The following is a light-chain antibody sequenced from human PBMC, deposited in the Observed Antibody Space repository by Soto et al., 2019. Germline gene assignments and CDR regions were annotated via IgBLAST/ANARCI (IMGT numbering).Light chain of an antibody. CDR1: QSVSSSY. J-gene: IGKJ3*01. CDR3: HHYGSSPFT. V-gene: IGKV3-20*01. CDR2: GAS. Sequence: EIVLTQSPGTLSLSPGERATLSCRASQSVSSSYLAWYQQKPGQAPRLLIYGASSRPTGIPDRFSGSGSGTDFTLTISRLEPEDFAVYYCHHYGSSPFTFGPGTKEDIK.